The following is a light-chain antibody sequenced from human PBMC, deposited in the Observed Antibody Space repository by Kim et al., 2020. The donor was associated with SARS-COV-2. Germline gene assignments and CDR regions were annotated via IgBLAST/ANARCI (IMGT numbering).Light chain of an antibody. V-gene: IGLV1-40*01. CDR2: DNS. CDR1: TSTIGAGYD. J-gene: IGLJ3*02. CDR3: QFYDSSLSGPNWV. Sequence: VSTSRTGSTSTIGAGYDVHRYPHLPGTAPNLLTYDNSMRPSLVPDRYSGSKSGTSASLAITGLQAEDEADYYCQFYDSSLSGPNWVFGGGTKLTVL.